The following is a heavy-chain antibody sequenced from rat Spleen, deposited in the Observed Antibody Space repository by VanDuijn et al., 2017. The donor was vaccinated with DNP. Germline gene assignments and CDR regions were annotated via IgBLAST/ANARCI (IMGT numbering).Heavy chain of an antibody. CDR1: GFSFSDYD. J-gene: IGHJ2*01. CDR2: IIYDGSGT. V-gene: IGHV5S10*01. D-gene: IGHD1-6*01. CDR3: ATEDYGYPFAY. Sequence: EVQLVESGGGLVQPGRSLKLSCAASGFSFSDYDMAWVRQAPPKGLEWVATIIYDGSGTYHRDSVKGRFTISRDNAKSTLYLQMDSLRSEDTATYYCATEDYGYPFAYWGQGVMVTVSS.